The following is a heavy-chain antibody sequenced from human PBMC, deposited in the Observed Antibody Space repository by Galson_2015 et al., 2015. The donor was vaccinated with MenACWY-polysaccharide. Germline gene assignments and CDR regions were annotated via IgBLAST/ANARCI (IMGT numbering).Heavy chain of an antibody. V-gene: IGHV3-30-3*01. CDR2: ISYDGSNK. Sequence: SLRLSCEASGFTFSTYAIHWVRQAPGKGLEWVAVISYDGSNKYFADSVMGRFTISRDNSRNTLYLQMNSLTLEDTAVYYCARAYCDRTTCYGMDVWGQGTTVTVSS. CDR3: ARAYCDRTTCYGMDV. D-gene: IGHD2-2*01. J-gene: IGHJ6*02. CDR1: GFTFSTYA.